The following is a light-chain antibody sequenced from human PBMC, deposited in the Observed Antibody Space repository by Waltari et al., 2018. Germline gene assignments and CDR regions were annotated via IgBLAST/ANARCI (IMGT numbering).Light chain of an antibody. CDR2: KSF. CDR3: QQYNIWPYT. J-gene: IGKJ2*01. V-gene: IGKV1-5*03. Sequence: DIQMTQSPSTLSASVGDRVTITCRASQSISNWLAWYQQKLGKAPKVLIYKSFTLQSGVPSRFSGSGSETEFILTISSLQPDDFATYYCQQYNIWPYTFGQGTTLEI. CDR1: QSISNW.